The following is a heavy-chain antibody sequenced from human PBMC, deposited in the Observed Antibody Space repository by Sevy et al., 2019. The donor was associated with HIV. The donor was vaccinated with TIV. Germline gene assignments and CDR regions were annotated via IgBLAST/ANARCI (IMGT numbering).Heavy chain of an antibody. CDR1: GFTFSSYA. V-gene: IGHV3-23*01. CDR3: AKDGYKPSVGDENYYYMDV. D-gene: IGHD1-20*01. Sequence: GESLKISCAASGFTFSSYAMSWVRQAPGKGLEWVSAISGSGGSTYYADSVKGRFTISRDNSKNTLYLQMNSLRAEDTAVYYCAKDGYKPSVGDENYYYMDVWGKGTTVTVSS. J-gene: IGHJ6*03. CDR2: ISGSGGST.